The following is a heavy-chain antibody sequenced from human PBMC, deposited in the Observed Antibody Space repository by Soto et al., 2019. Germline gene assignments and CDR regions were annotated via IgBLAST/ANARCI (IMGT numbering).Heavy chain of an antibody. V-gene: IGHV3-7*03. D-gene: IGHD4-4*01. Sequence: EVQLVESGGGLVQPGGSLRLSCAASGFIFSTYWMTWVRQAPGKGLEWVANMKQDGSEKYYVDSVKGRFTISRDNAKNSLYLQMNGLRAEDTAVYYCARLRENDNSRYRDFDYWGQGTLVTVSS. CDR2: MKQDGSEK. J-gene: IGHJ4*02. CDR3: ARLRENDNSRYRDFDY. CDR1: GFIFSTYW.